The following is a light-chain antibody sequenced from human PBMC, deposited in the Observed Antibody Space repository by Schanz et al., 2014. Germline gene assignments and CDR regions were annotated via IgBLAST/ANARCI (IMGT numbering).Light chain of an antibody. CDR2: FND. Sequence: QSVLTQPPSASGTPGQRVTISCSGSSSNIGSNSVNWYQQLPGTAPKVLIYFNDQRPSGVPDRFSGSKSGTSASLAISGLRSEDEADYYCATWDDSLLFGGGTKLTVL. CDR3: ATWDDSLL. J-gene: IGLJ3*02. V-gene: IGLV1-47*02. CDR1: SSNIGSNS.